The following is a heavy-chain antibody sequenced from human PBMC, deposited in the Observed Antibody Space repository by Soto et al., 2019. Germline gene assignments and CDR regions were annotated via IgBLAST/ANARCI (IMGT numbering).Heavy chain of an antibody. CDR2: ISAYNGDT. D-gene: IGHD4-17*01. V-gene: IGHV1-18*01. CDR1: ASIFTRYG. J-gene: IGHJ4*02. CDR3: TSDYGDENS. Sequence: QVQLEQSGVEVKKPGASVRVACKTSASIFTRYGFSWVRQAPGQGLEWMGWISAYNGDTKYAQNFQGRVTMTTDTSTRTAYMELRTLRIDDKAVYYCTSDYGDENSWGQGTLVTVSS.